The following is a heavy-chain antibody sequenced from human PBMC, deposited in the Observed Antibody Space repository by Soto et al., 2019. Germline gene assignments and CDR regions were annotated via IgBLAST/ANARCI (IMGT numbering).Heavy chain of an antibody. J-gene: IGHJ4*02. Sequence: QVPLVQSGAEVKKPGASVKVSCKASGYIFSSYYMHWVRQAPGQGLEWMGMINPSGGATSYAQKFQGRVTMTRDTSTSTAYMERSSLRSEDTAVYYCARVTQVITVAGRFQSLDYWGQGTLVTVSS. CDR3: ARVTQVITVAGRFQSLDY. CDR1: GYIFSSYY. CDR2: INPSGGAT. D-gene: IGHD6-19*01. V-gene: IGHV1-46*03.